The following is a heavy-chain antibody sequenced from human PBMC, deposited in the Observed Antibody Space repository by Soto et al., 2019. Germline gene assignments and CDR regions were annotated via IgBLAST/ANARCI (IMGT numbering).Heavy chain of an antibody. V-gene: IGHV1-8*01. Sequence: VASVKVSCKASGYTFTSYDINWVRQATGQGLEWMGWMNPNSGNAGYAQKFQGRVTMTRDTSISTAYMELSSLRSEDTAIYYCARGQSGYFAPYWGQGTLVTVSS. CDR1: GYTFTSYD. CDR3: ARGQSGYFAPY. CDR2: MNPNSGNA. D-gene: IGHD3-9*01. J-gene: IGHJ4*02.